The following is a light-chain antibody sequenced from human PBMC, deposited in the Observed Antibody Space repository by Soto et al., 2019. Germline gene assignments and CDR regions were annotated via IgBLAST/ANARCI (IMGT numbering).Light chain of an antibody. Sequence: DIHLNQSPSSLSASVGDRLTMTCRASQGIGSSLAWYQQKPGKAPKLLIYAASTLQSGVPSRFSGGGSGTEFTIPISGLQHEDLATYYCQQLNNFPYTFGQVTKLKI. CDR2: AAS. CDR3: QQLNNFPYT. V-gene: IGKV1-9*01. J-gene: IGKJ2*01. CDR1: QGIGSS.